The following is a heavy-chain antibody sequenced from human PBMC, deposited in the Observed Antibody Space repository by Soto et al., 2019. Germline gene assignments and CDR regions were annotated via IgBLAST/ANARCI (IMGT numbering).Heavy chain of an antibody. CDR1: GFTFSTYT. V-gene: IGHV3-23*01. D-gene: IGHD3-3*01. CDR2: FYGGGSTST. J-gene: IGHJ4*02. Sequence: GPLRLSCAAAGFTFSTYTMSWVRKAPGKGPEWVAGFYGGGSTSTFYADSVKGRFTISRDNSKNMLFLQMNSLRAEDTAVYYCTKDRHTDGNWSFDCWGQGTLVTVSS. CDR3: TKDRHTDGNWSFDC.